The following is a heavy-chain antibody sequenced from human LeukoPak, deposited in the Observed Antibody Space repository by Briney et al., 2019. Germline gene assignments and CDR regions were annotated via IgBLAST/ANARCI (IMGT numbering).Heavy chain of an antibody. D-gene: IGHD1-1*01. CDR1: GTSLTTYF. V-gene: IGHV4-4*07. CDR2: FYSSGST. CDR3: EGADREEAYNHRIDY. Sequence: SETLSLTCTVSGTSLTTYFWSWIRQPAGKGLEWIGRFYSSGSTSYNPSLKSRLTMSVDTSKNEFSLKVTSVTAADTAVYYCEGADREEAYNHRIDYWGQGTLVTVSS. J-gene: IGHJ4*02.